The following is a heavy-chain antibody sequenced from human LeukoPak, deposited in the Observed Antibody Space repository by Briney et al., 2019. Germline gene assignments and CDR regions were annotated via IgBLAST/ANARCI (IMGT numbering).Heavy chain of an antibody. J-gene: IGHJ4*02. D-gene: IGHD5-18*01. Sequence: SETLSLTCAVYGGSFSGYYWSWIRQPPGKGLEWIGEINHSGSTNYNPSLKSRVTISVDTSKNQFSLKLSSVTAADTAVYYCASRDTATGLDWGQGTLDTVSS. CDR2: INHSGST. CDR1: GGSFSGYY. V-gene: IGHV4-34*01. CDR3: ASRDTATGLD.